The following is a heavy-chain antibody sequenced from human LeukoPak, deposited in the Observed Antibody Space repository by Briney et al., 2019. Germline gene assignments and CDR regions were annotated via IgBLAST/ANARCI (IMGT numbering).Heavy chain of an antibody. CDR1: GGSISSYY. V-gene: IGHV4-59*12. CDR3: ARVSHYRSGYYRANFYFDY. CDR2: IYYSGST. D-gene: IGHD3-22*01. Sequence: PSETLSLTCTVSGGSISSYYWSWIRQPPGKGLEWIGYIYYSGSTNYKPSLKSRVTISVDTFNDQFSLQLSSVTAADTAVYYCARVSHYRSGYYRANFYFDYWGQGTLVTVSS. J-gene: IGHJ4*02.